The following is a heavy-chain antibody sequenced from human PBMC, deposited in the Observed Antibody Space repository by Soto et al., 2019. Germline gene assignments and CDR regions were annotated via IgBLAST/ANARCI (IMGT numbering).Heavy chain of an antibody. Sequence: GGSLRLSCVASGFTFSSYAMSWVRQAPGKGLEWVSVFSVSGGNTYYAASVKGRFTISRDDSKSIAYLQMNSLKTEDTAVYYCTRERSYYDILTGYYMGSGFDYWGQGTLVTVS. CDR2: FSVSGGNT. D-gene: IGHD3-9*01. CDR1: GFTFSSYA. J-gene: IGHJ4*02. V-gene: IGHV3-23*01. CDR3: TRERSYYDILTGYYMGSGFDY.